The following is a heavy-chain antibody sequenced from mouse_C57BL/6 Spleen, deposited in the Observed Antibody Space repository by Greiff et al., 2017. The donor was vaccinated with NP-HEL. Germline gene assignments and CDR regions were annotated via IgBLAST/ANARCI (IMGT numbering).Heavy chain of an antibody. CDR2: ISYEGSN. CDR3: ARVGQLRGFAY. J-gene: IGHJ3*01. V-gene: IGHV3-6*01. D-gene: IGHD3-2*02. CDR1: GYSITSGYY. Sequence: ESGPGLVKPSQSLSLTCSVTGYSITSGYYWNWIRQFPGNKLEWMGYISYEGSNNYNPSLKNRISITRDTSKNQFFLKLNSVTTEDTATYYCARVGQLRGFAYWGQGTLVTVSA.